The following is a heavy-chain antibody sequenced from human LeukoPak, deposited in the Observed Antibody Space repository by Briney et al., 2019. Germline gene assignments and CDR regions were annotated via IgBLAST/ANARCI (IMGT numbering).Heavy chain of an antibody. J-gene: IGHJ4*02. D-gene: IGHD6-13*01. CDR1: GGSISNYY. CDR3: ARGYSSSWYCFDY. CDR2: IHYSGST. Sequence: SETLSLTCTVSGGSISNYYWSWIRQPPGKGLEWIGYIHYSGSTNYNPSLKSRATISVDTSKSQFFLKLSSVTAADTAVYYCARGYSSSWYCFDYWGQGTLVTVSS. V-gene: IGHV4-59*08.